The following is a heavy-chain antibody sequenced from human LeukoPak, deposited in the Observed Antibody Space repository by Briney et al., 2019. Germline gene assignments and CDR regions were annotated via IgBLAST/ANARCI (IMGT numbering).Heavy chain of an antibody. J-gene: IGHJ6*02. CDR3: TRDLMDYDVSTGLHHYYMDV. CDR2: ISGDGRNI. V-gene: IGHV3-74*01. CDR1: GFTFSSYW. D-gene: IGHD3-9*01. Sequence: GGSLRLSCVASGFTFSSYWMHWVRQDPRKGLVWVSRISGDGRNINYADSVRGRFTISRDNAKNTLYLQMNTLRVEDTAVYYCTRDLMDYDVSTGLHHYYMDVWGQGTTVTVSS.